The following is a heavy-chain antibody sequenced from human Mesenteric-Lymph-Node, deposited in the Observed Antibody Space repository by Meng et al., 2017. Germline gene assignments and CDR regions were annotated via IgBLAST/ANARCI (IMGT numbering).Heavy chain of an antibody. J-gene: IGHJ4*02. D-gene: IGHD6-13*01. CDR2: IIDTGAGA. Sequence: GESLKISCAASGFNLNNYAMSWVRQAPGKGPEWVAGIIDTGAGAYYADSVKGRFIVPRDNFRSMIFLEMNSLRAEDTAVYYCAKEAAAIAKPLFDFWGQGTLVTVSS. CDR3: AKEAAAIAKPLFDF. V-gene: IGHV3-23*01. CDR1: GFNLNNYA.